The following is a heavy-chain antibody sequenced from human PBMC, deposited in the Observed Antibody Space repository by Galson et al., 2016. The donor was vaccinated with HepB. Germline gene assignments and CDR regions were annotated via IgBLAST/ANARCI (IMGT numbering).Heavy chain of an antibody. CDR1: GFTFSSYW. V-gene: IGHV3-30*03. CDR2: ISSDGNNK. D-gene: IGHD2-15*01. CDR3: ATPLGYCSGGTCYGGYFYGMDV. Sequence: SLRLSCAASGFTFSSYWMHWVRQVPGKGLEWVAVISSDGNNKYFADSVKGRFTISRDNSENTLYLQMNSLRAEDTAVYYCATPLGYCSGGTCYGGYFYGMDVWGQGTTVIVSS. J-gene: IGHJ6*02.